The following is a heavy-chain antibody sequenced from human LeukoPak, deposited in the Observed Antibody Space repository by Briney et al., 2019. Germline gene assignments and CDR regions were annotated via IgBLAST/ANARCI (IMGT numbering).Heavy chain of an antibody. V-gene: IGHV1-8*01. J-gene: IGHJ6*02. CDR3: ARGPYITIFGVAWSYGMDV. Sequence: ASVKVSCKASGYTLTSYDINWVRQATGQGLEWMGWMNPNSGNTGYAQKFQGRVTMTRNTSISTAYMELSSLRSEDTAVYYCARGPYITIFGVAWSYGMDVWGQGTTVTVSS. CDR2: MNPNSGNT. CDR1: GYTLTSYD. D-gene: IGHD3-3*01.